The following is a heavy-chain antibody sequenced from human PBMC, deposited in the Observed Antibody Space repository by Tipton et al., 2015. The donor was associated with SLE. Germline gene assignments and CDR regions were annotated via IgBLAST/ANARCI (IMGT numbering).Heavy chain of an antibody. D-gene: IGHD6-13*01. CDR3: ARGSSWAFDY. Sequence: GLVKPSQTLSLTCTVSGGSISSGSYYWSWIRQPAGKGLEWIGRIYTSGSTNYNPSLKSRVTISVDTSKNQFSLKLSSVTAADTAVYYCARGSSWAFDYWGQGTLVTVSS. J-gene: IGHJ4*02. CDR1: GGSISSGSYY. CDR2: IYTSGST. V-gene: IGHV4-61*02.